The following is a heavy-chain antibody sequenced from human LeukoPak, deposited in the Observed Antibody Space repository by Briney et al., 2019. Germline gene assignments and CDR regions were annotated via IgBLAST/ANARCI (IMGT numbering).Heavy chain of an antibody. V-gene: IGHV3-9*01. Sequence: GGSLRLPCAGSGFRFDGFDMHWVRQAPGKGLEWVSTISWNGGRVGYADSVKGRFTISRDNAKNSLYLQMNSLRAEDTAVYYCASGSYQPGTFDYWGQGTLVTVSS. CDR1: GFRFDGFD. J-gene: IGHJ4*02. CDR2: ISWNGGRV. D-gene: IGHD1-26*01. CDR3: ASGSYQPGTFDY.